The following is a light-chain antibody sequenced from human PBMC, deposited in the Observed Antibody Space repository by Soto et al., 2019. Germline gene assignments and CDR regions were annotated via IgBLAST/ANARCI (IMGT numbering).Light chain of an antibody. CDR3: RSYAGSNTYV. Sequence: QSVLTQPPSASGSPGQSVTISCTGTSSDVGAYNYVSWYQQHPGKGPKLMIYEVSKRPSGVPDRFSGSKSGNTASLTVSGLQAADETDYYCRSYAGSNTYVFGTGTKLTVL. CDR2: EVS. CDR1: SSDVGAYNY. V-gene: IGLV2-8*01. J-gene: IGLJ1*01.